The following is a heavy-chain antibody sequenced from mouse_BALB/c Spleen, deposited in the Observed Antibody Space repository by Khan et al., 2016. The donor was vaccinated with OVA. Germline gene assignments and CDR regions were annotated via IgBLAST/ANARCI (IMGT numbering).Heavy chain of an antibody. Sequence: VQLKESGPGLLKPSQSLSLTCTVTGYSFTSDYAWNWIRQFPGNQLQWMAYISYSGSTSYSPSPRSRTSITRDTSKNQFFLHLNKVTTEDTATEYYSSGRLLHQYPNYFDYWGQGTTLTVSS. CDR3: SSGRLLHQYPNYFDY. V-gene: IGHV3-2*02. CDR2: ISYSGST. J-gene: IGHJ2*01. CDR1: GYSFTSDYA. D-gene: IGHD1-1*01.